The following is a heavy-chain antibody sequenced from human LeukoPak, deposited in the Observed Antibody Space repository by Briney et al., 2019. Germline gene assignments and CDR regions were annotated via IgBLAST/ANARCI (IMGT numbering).Heavy chain of an antibody. CDR2: IIPIFGTA. V-gene: IGHV1-69*13. Sequence: ASVKVSCKASGGTFSSYAISWVRQAPGLGLEWMGGIIPIFGTANYAQKFQGRVTITADESTSTAYMELSSLRSEDTAVYYCARISGSYYENSFDYWGQGTLVTVSS. CDR1: GGTFSSYA. J-gene: IGHJ4*02. D-gene: IGHD1-26*01. CDR3: ARISGSYYENSFDY.